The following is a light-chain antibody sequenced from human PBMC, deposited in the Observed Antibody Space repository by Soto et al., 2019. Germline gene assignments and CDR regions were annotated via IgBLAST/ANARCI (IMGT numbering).Light chain of an antibody. J-gene: IGLJ2*01. Sequence: QSALTQPASVSGSLGQSITISCTGSSSDVGRYHLVSWYQQHPGKAPKLLIYEDIERPSGVSNRVSGSKSGNTASLTISGLQTEDEADYYCCSYAGGTSVVFGGGTKLTVL. CDR2: EDI. CDR1: SSDVGRYHL. CDR3: CSYAGGTSVV. V-gene: IGLV2-23*01.